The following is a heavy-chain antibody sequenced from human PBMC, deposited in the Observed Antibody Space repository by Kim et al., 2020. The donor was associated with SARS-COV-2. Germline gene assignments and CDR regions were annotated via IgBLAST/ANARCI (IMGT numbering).Heavy chain of an antibody. Sequence: GGSLRLSCSASGFTFSSYAMHWVRQAPGTGLEYVSAISSNGGSTYYADSVQGRFTISRDTSKNTLYLHMSSLRAEDTAVYYCVTYDILTGIDYWGQGTLVTVSS. CDR3: VTYDILTGIDY. CDR1: GFTFSSYA. V-gene: IGHV3-64D*09. CDR2: ISSNGGST. J-gene: IGHJ4*02. D-gene: IGHD3-9*01.